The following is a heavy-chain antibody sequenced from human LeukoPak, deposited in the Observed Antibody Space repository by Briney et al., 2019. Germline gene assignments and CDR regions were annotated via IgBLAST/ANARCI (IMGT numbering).Heavy chain of an antibody. Sequence: PSETLSLTCTVSGGSISSYYWSWIRQPPGKGLEWIGYIYYSGSTNYNPSLKSRVTISVDASKNQFSLKLSSVTAADTAVYYCARAGFGYDYYFDYWGQGTLVTVSS. CDR2: IYYSGST. J-gene: IGHJ4*02. D-gene: IGHD5-12*01. CDR3: ARAGFGYDYYFDY. V-gene: IGHV4-59*01. CDR1: GGSISSYY.